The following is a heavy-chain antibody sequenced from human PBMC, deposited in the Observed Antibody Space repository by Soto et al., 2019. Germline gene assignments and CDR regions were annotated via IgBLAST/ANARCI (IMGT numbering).Heavy chain of an antibody. Sequence: QLLESGGGLGQPGGSLRLSCAASGFTFTSYTMNWVRQAPGKGLEWVSSISSSSTYIYYADSVEGRFTISRDNAWNSLYLQMNSLRAEDTAVYYCARDQEADDELFDFWGQGTLVTVSS. D-gene: IGHD1-7*01. CDR1: GFTFTSYT. CDR3: ARDQEADDELFDF. J-gene: IGHJ4*02. V-gene: IGHV3-21*01. CDR2: ISSSSTYI.